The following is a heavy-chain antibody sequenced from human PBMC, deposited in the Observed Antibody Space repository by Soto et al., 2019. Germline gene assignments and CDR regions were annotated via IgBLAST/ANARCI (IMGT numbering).Heavy chain of an antibody. CDR1: GGSISSYY. J-gene: IGHJ4*02. CDR3: ARAPSSFGQPFDY. V-gene: IGHV4-59*01. CDR2: IYYSGST. D-gene: IGHD3-10*01. Sequence: SETLSLTCTVSGGSISSYYWSWIRQPPGKGLEWIGYIYYSGSTNYNPSLKSRVTISVDTSKNQFSLKLSSVTAADTAVYYCARAPSSFGQPFDYWGQGTLVTVSS.